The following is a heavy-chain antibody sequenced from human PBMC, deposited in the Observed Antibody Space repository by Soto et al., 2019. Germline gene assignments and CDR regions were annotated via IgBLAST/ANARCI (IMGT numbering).Heavy chain of an antibody. CDR3: ASPPTGGLNYCSGGSCPIGY. V-gene: IGHV1-69*06. Sequence: GASVKVSCKASGGTFSSYAISWVRQAPGQGLEWMGGIIPIFGTANYAQKFQGRVTITADKSTSTAYMELSSLRSEDTAVYYCASPPTGGLNYCSGGSCPIGYWGQGTLVTVSS. CDR2: IIPIFGTA. J-gene: IGHJ4*02. CDR1: GGTFSSYA. D-gene: IGHD2-15*01.